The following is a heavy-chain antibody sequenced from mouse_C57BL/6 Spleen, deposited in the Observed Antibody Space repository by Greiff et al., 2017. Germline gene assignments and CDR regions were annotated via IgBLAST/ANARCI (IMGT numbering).Heavy chain of an antibody. CDR1: GFTFKDYY. D-gene: IGHD2-2*01. J-gene: IGHJ2*01. CDR2: INPEDGDT. CDR3: ARWGYDEGDFDY. Sequence: DVQLQESGAELVKPGASVKLSCTASGFTFKDYYMHWVKQRTEQGLEWIGRINPEDGDTKYAQKFQGKATITVDTSSNTAYLQLSSLTSEDTAVYYCARWGYDEGDFDYWGQGTTLTVSS. V-gene: IGHV14-2*01.